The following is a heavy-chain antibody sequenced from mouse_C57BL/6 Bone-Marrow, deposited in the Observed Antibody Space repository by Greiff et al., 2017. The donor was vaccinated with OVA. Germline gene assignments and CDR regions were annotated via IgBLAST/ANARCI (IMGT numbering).Heavy chain of an antibody. V-gene: IGHV14-4*01. CDR3: TKGFYYYGSSYGYFDV. J-gene: IGHJ1*03. CDR1: GFNIKDDY. Sequence: VQLQQSGAELVRPGASVKLSCTASGFNIKDDYMHWVKQRPEQGLEWIGWIDPENGDTEYASKFQGKATITADTSSNTAYLQLSSLTSEDTAVYYCTKGFYYYGSSYGYFDVWGTGTTVTVSS. CDR2: IDPENGDT. D-gene: IGHD1-1*01.